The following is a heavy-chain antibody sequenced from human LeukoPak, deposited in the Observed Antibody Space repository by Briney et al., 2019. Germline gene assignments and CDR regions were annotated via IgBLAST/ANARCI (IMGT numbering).Heavy chain of an antibody. Sequence: GGSLRLSCSASGFTFNNYPMHWVRQAPGKGLEYVSAINSNGDSTYNADSAKGRFTISRDNSNNTLYLQMNSLRAEDTAVYYCAKDRPEWGGEEAFDIWGRGTMVTSLQ. CDR1: GFTFNNYP. D-gene: IGHD3-16*01. V-gene: IGHV3-64*04. CDR2: INSNGDST. J-gene: IGHJ3*02. CDR3: AKDRPEWGGEEAFDI.